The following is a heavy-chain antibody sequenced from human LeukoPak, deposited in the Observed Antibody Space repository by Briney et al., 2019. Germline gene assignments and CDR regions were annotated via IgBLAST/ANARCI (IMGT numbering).Heavy chain of an antibody. V-gene: IGHV4-59*08. Sequence: SETLSLTRTVSGGSISSYYWSWIRQPPGKGLEWIGYIYYSGSTNYNPSLKSRVTISVDTSKNQFSLKLSSVTAADTAVYYCARLVGFNWFDPWGQGTLVTVSS. CDR2: IYYSGST. CDR3: ARLVGFNWFDP. D-gene: IGHD2-21*01. CDR1: GGSISSYY. J-gene: IGHJ5*02.